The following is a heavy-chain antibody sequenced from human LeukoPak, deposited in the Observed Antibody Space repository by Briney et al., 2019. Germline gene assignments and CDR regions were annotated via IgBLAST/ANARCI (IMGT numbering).Heavy chain of an antibody. Sequence: SEPLSLPCTVSGRSVSSYYWSWIRQPPGKGLEWSGYIYYSGNTNCNPSLKSRVPISVATSQNQFSLKLSSVTAADTAVYYCARTGITMVRGVIITHDYWGQGTLVTVSS. D-gene: IGHD3-10*01. V-gene: IGHV4-59*02. J-gene: IGHJ4*02. CDR3: ARTGITMVRGVIITHDY. CDR2: IYYSGNT. CDR1: GRSVSSYY.